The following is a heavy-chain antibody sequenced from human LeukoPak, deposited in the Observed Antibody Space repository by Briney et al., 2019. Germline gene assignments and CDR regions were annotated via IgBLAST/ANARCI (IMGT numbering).Heavy chain of an antibody. CDR3: AKATSFWVKASPDY. D-gene: IGHD4-23*01. J-gene: IGHJ4*02. CDR2: ISWNSGSI. Sequence: PGRSLRLSCAASGFTFDDYAMHWVRQAPGKGLEWVSGISWNSGSIGYADSVKGRFTISRDNAKNSLYLQMNSLRAEDTALYYCAKATSFWVKASPDYWGQGTLVTVSS. V-gene: IGHV3-9*01. CDR1: GFTFDDYA.